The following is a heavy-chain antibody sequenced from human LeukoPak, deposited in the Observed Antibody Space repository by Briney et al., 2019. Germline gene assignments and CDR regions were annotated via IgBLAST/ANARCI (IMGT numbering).Heavy chain of an antibody. V-gene: IGHV3-21*01. CDR2: ISSSSSYI. Sequence: GGSLRLSCAASGFTFSSYSMNWVRQAPGKGLEWVSSISSSSSYIYYADSVKGRFTISRDNAKNSLYLQMNSLRAEDTAVYYCARESPYGAAFDIWGQGTMVTVSS. CDR3: ARESPYGAAFDI. J-gene: IGHJ3*02. D-gene: IGHD1-26*01. CDR1: GFTFSSYS.